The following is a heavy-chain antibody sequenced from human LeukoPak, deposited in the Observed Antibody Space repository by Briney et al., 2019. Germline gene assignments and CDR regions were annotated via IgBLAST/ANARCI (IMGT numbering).Heavy chain of an antibody. V-gene: IGHV3-30*18. Sequence: PGGSLRLSCAASGFTFSSYGMHWVRQAPGKGLEWVAVISYDGSNKYYADSVKGRFTISRDNSKNTLYLQMNSLRAEDTAVYYCAKGPRYCSSTSCYYYYYYGMDVWGQGTTVTVSS. D-gene: IGHD2-2*01. J-gene: IGHJ6*02. CDR2: ISYDGSNK. CDR1: GFTFSSYG. CDR3: AKGPRYCSSTSCYYYYYYGMDV.